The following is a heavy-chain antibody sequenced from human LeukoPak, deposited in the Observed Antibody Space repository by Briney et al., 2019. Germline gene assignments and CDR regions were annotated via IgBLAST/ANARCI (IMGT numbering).Heavy chain of an antibody. CDR1: GYTFTGYY. CDR2: INPNSGGT. D-gene: IGHD1/OR15-1a*01. J-gene: IGHJ4*02. Sequence: ALVKVSCKASGYTFTGYYMHWVRQAPGQGLEWMGWINPNSGGTNYAQKFQGRVTMTRDTSISTAYMELSRLRSDDTAVYYCARDVSNKDTFDYWGQGTLVTVSS. V-gene: IGHV1-2*02. CDR3: ARDVSNKDTFDY.